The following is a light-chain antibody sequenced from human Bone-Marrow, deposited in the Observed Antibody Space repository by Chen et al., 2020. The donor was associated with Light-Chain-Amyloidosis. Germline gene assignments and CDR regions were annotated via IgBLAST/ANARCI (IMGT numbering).Light chain of an antibody. V-gene: IGLV3-25*03. CDR1: DLPTKY. CDR2: RDT. J-gene: IGLJ2*01. Sequence: SYELTQPPSVSVSPGQPARITCSGDDLPTKYAYWYQQTPGQAPVLVIHRDTERPSGISERFSGSSSGTTATLTISGVQAEDEADYHCQSADSSGTYEVIVGGGTKLTVL. CDR3: QSADSSGTYEVI.